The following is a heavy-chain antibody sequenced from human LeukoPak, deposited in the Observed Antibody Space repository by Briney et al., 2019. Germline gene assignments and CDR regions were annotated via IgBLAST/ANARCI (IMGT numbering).Heavy chain of an antibody. V-gene: IGHV3-30-3*01. CDR3: ARDALSPGAAHSSSYHFDY. CDR2: LSYDGSNE. J-gene: IGHJ4*01. Sequence: GGSLRLSCAASGFTFSSYSMHWVRQAPGKGLEWVAVLSYDGSNEYYTDSVKGRFTISRDNSKNTLLLQMNSLKIEDTAEYYCARDALSPGAAHSSSYHFDYWGQGTLVTVSS. CDR1: GFTFSSYS. D-gene: IGHD6-13*01.